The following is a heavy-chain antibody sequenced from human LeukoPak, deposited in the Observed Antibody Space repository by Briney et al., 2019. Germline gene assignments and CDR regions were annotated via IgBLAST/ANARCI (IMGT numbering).Heavy chain of an antibody. V-gene: IGHV3-23*01. CDR1: GLSLNSYG. D-gene: IGHD2-21*01. CDR2: SSSSDDGK. Sequence: GGSLRLSCTASGLSLNSYGISWVRQVPGKGLEWVSASSSSDDGKWYADSVRGRFTISRDTSKNTVYLQMNSLRVEDAGVYYCAKAPVTSCRGAFCYPFDYWGHGTLVTVSS. J-gene: IGHJ4*01. CDR3: AKAPVTSCRGAFCYPFDY.